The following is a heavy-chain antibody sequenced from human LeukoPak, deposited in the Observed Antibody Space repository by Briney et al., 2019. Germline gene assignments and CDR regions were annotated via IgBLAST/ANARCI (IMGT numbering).Heavy chain of an antibody. CDR2: TTGSAGST. CDR3: ARLVSS. V-gene: IGHV3-23*01. CDR1: GFSFSNSA. D-gene: IGHD4-11*01. Sequence: PGGSLRLSCAVSGFSFSNSAMSWVRQAPGKGLEWISTTTGSAGSTFYADSVKGRFTISRDSSKNTLHLQMNSLRAEDTAVYYCARLVSSWGQGTLVTVSS. J-gene: IGHJ3*01.